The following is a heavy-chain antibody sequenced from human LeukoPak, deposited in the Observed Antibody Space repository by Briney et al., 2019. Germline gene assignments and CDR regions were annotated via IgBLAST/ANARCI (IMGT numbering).Heavy chain of an antibody. CDR2: IIGSSGST. CDR3: AKGPAFASGSYYHY. D-gene: IGHD1-26*01. Sequence: GGSLRLSCAASGFTFSSSAMSWVRQGPGKGLGWGSAIIGSSGSTYYTDSVKGRFTISRDASKNTLYLQMNSLGAEDTDVYYCAKGPAFASGSYYHYWGQGTLVTVSS. V-gene: IGHV3-23*01. CDR1: GFTFSSSA. J-gene: IGHJ4*02.